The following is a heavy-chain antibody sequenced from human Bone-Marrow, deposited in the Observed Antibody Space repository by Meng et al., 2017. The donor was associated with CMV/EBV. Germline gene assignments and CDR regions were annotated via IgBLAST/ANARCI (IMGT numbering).Heavy chain of an antibody. CDR2: ISSSGSTI. Sequence: GGSLRLSCAASGFTFSSYAMHWVRQAPGKGLEWVSYISSSGSTIYYADSVKGRFTISRDNAKNSLYLQMNSLRAEDTAVYYCARSLDFTYYYYGMDVWGQGTTVTVSS. CDR1: GFTFSSYA. CDR3: ARSLDFTYYYYGMDV. D-gene: IGHD1-1*01. J-gene: IGHJ6*02. V-gene: IGHV3-48*03.